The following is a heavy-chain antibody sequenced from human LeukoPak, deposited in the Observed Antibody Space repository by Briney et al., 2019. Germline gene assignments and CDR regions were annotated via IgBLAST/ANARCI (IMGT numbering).Heavy chain of an antibody. J-gene: IGHJ3*01. Sequence: GGSQTLSCAASGFIVSNYDMGWVRHAPRGGRVCVSYITVSSRTKSYADAVKGRFTISRDNAENSVYLQMNSLRAEDTAVYYCARPTSSGWYSHWGQGTMVTVSS. V-gene: IGHV3-48*01. D-gene: IGHD6-19*01. CDR2: ITVSSRTK. CDR3: ARPTSSGWYSH. CDR1: GFIVSNYD.